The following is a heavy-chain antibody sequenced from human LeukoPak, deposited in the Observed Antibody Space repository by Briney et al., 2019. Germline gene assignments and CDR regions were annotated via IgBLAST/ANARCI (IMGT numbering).Heavy chain of an antibody. CDR2: ISAYNGNT. CDR3: ARAVTVTLYFDY. CDR1: GYTFTSYG. D-gene: IGHD2-15*01. Sequence: ASVKVSCTASGYTFTSYGISWVRQAPGQGLEWMGWISAYNGNTNYAQKLQGRVTMTTDASTSTAYMELRSLRSDDTAVYYCARAVTVTLYFDYWAQGTLVTVSS. V-gene: IGHV1-18*01. J-gene: IGHJ4*02.